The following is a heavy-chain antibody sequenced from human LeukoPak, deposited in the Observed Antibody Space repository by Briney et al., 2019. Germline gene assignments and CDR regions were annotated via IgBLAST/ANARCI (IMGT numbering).Heavy chain of an antibody. CDR3: ARERGYSSSAFDI. D-gene: IGHD5-18*01. J-gene: IGHJ3*02. V-gene: IGHV3-30*04. CDR1: GFTFSTFA. Sequence: GGSLRLSCAASGFTFSTFALHWVRQAPGKGLEWVAVISYDGSNKYYADSVKGRFTISRDNSKNTLYLQMNSLRAEDTAVYYCARERGYSSSAFDIWGQGTMVTVSS. CDR2: ISYDGSNK.